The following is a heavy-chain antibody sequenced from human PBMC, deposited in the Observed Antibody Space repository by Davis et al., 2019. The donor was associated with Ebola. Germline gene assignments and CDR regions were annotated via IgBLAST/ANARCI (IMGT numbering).Heavy chain of an antibody. Sequence: GESLKISCSASGFTFSSYAMHWVRQAPGKGLEYVSAISSNGGSTYYADSVKGRFTISRDNSKNTLYLQMNSLRAEDTAVYYCAKYMDSAMVTSLDYWGQGTLVTVSS. CDR2: ISSNGGST. D-gene: IGHD5-18*01. V-gene: IGHV3-64*04. CDR3: AKYMDSAMVTSLDY. CDR1: GFTFSSYA. J-gene: IGHJ4*02.